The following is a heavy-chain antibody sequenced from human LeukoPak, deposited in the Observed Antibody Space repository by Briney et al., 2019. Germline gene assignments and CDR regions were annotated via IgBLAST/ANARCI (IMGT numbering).Heavy chain of an antibody. CDR3: ARKDIVVVVAANGDYYYYYMDV. Sequence: SETLSLTCAVYGGSFSGYYWSWIRQPPGKGLEWIGEINHSGSTNYNPSLKSRVTISVDTSKNLFSLKLSSVTAADTAVYYCARKDIVVVVAANGDYYYYYMDVWGKGTTVTVSS. D-gene: IGHD2-15*01. CDR2: INHSGST. V-gene: IGHV4-34*01. CDR1: GGSFSGYY. J-gene: IGHJ6*03.